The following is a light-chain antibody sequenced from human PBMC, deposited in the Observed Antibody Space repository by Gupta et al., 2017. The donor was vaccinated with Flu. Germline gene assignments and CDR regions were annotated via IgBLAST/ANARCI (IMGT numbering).Light chain of an antibody. Sequence: NCKSSQSVLWSPNNKNYLAWYQQKPGRPPKVLINWASIRESGVPDRFSGSGPGTDFTLTISSLQAEDVAVYYCQQYSGSPYTFGQGTKLEIK. J-gene: IGKJ2*01. CDR2: WAS. V-gene: IGKV4-1*01. CDR1: QSVLWSPNNKNY. CDR3: QQYSGSPYT.